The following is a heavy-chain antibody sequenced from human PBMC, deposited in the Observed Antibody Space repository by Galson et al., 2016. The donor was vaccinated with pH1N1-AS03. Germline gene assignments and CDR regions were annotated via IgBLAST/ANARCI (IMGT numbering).Heavy chain of an antibody. D-gene: IGHD5-18*01. CDR2: ISYTGNS. CDR3: ARHGGYNFGLMDV. CDR1: GFSISSNQYS. J-gene: IGHJ6*02. Sequence: SETLSLTCIVSGFSISSNQYSWGWIRQPPGKGLEWIGSISYTGNSDYSPSLQNRVTMSMDTSRSRFSLNLSSITAADTAVYYCARHGGYNFGLMDVWGQGTTVTVSS. V-gene: IGHV4-39*07.